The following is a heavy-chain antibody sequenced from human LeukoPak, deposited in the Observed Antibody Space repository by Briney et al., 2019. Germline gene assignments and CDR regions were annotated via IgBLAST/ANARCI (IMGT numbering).Heavy chain of an antibody. CDR2: INHSGST. V-gene: IGHV4-30-2*01. CDR1: GGSISRSGYS. D-gene: IGHD3-10*01. CDR3: ARGIRRSRFFYGSGTPFDP. J-gene: IGHJ5*02. Sequence: SETLSLTCAVSGGSISRSGYSWSWIRQPPGKGLEWIGEINHSGSTNYNPSLKSRVTISVDTSKNQFSLKLSSVTAADTAVYYCARGIRRSRFFYGSGTPFDPWGQGTLVTVSS.